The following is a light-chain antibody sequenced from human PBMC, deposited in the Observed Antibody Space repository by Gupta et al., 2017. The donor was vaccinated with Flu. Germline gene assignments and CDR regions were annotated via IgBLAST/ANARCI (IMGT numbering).Light chain of an antibody. CDR1: SATIGAGYD. Sequence: VIIACTGGSATIGAGYDVHWYHQRPAAPPKLLIHRNSGRPSGVPDRFSGSKSGASASLAITGLQAEDEGDYYYQSFDSSLKSWVFGGGTRLTVL. CDR3: QSFDSSLKSWV. V-gene: IGLV1-40*03. J-gene: IGLJ3*02. CDR2: RNS.